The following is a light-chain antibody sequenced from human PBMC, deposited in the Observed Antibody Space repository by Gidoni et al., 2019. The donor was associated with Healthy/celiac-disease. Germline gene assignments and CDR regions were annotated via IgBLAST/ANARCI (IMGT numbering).Light chain of an antibody. Sequence: YVLTQPPSVSVAPGKTARITCGGNNIGSKSVHWYQQKPGQAPVLVIYYDSDRPSGIPERFSGSNFGNTATLTISRVEAGDEADYYCQVWDSSSDHRVFGGGTKLTVL. J-gene: IGLJ3*02. V-gene: IGLV3-21*04. CDR1: NIGSKS. CDR2: YDS. CDR3: QVWDSSSDHRV.